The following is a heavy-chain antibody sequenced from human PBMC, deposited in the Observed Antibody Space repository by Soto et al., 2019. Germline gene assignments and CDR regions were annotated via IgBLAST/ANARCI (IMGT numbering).Heavy chain of an antibody. CDR2: IIPIFGTA. CDR1: GGTFSSYA. D-gene: IGHD6-19*01. J-gene: IGHJ4*02. CDR3: ARESREGIIEVAGTGFFY. Sequence: SVKVSCKASGGTFSSYAISWVRQAPGQGLEWMGGIIPIFGTANYAQKFQGRVTITADKSTSTAYMELSSLRSEDTAVYYCARESREGIIEVAGTGFFYWGQGTLVTVSS. V-gene: IGHV1-69*06.